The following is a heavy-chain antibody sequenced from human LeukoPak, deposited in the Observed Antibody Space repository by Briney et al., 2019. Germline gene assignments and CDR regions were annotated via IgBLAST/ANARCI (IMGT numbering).Heavy chain of an antibody. V-gene: IGHV3-48*03. J-gene: IGHJ4*02. CDR2: ISSSGSTI. CDR1: GFTFSSYE. D-gene: IGHD4-17*01. Sequence: GGSLRLSCAASGFTFSSYEMNWVRQAPGKGLEWVSYISSSGSTIYYADSVKGRFTISRDNAKNSLYLQMNSLRAEDTAAYYRARVDRIYGDYYYFDYWGQGTLVTVSS. CDR3: ARVDRIYGDYYYFDY.